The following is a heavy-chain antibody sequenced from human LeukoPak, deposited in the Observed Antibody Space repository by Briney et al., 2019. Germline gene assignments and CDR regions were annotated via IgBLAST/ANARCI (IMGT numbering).Heavy chain of an antibody. D-gene: IGHD6-13*01. J-gene: IGHJ4*02. CDR3: ASSKYSSSWYRPGFDY. CDR2: IIPIFGTA. CDR1: GGTFNSYA. V-gene: IGHV1-69*05. Sequence: SVKVSCKASGGTFNSYAISWVRQAPGQGLEWMGGIIPIFGTANYAQKFQGRVTITTDESTSTAYMELSSLRSEDTAVYYCASSKYSSSWYRPGFDYWGQGTLVTVSS.